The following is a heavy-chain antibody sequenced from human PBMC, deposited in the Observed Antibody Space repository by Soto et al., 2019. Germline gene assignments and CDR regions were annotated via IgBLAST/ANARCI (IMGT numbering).Heavy chain of an antibody. CDR3: ARVRFLEWSPYNWFDP. D-gene: IGHD3-3*01. Sequence: ASVKVSCKASGYTSTGSYMNWVRQAPGQGLEWMGWINPNSGGTNYAQKFQGRVTMTRDTSISTAYMELSRLRSDDTAVYYCARVRFLEWSPYNWFDPWGQGTLVTVSS. J-gene: IGHJ5*02. CDR2: INPNSGGT. V-gene: IGHV1-2*02. CDR1: GYTSTGSY.